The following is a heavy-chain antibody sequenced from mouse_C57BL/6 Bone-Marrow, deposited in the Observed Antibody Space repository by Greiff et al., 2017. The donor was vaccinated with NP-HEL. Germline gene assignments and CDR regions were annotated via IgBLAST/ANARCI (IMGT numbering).Heavy chain of an antibody. V-gene: IGHV3-5*01. CDR2: IYYSGTI. Sequence: EVHLVESGPGLVKPSQTVFLTCTVTGISITPGNYRWSWIRQFPGNKLEWIGYIYYSGTITYNPSLTSRTTITRDTPKNQFFLEMNSLTAEDTATYYCARDVHYYGSDWYFDVWGTGTTVTVSS. J-gene: IGHJ1*03. CDR1: GISITPGNYR. CDR3: ARDVHYYGSDWYFDV. D-gene: IGHD1-1*01.